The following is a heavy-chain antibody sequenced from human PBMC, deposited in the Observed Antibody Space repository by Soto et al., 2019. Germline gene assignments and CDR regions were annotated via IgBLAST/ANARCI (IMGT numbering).Heavy chain of an antibody. V-gene: IGHV4-39*07. Sequence: SETLSLTCSVSGGSISSSSYYWGWIRQPPGKGLEWIGSIYYSGSIYYNPSLKSRVTISVDTSKNQFSLRLISVTAADTAIYFCAREGNLGRWLQPLDFWGQGTLVTVSS. J-gene: IGHJ4*02. CDR3: AREGNLGRWLQPLDF. D-gene: IGHD5-12*01. CDR2: IYYSGSI. CDR1: GGSISSSSYY.